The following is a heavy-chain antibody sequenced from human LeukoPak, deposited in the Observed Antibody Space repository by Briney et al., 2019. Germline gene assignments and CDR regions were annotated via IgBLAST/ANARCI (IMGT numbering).Heavy chain of an antibody. CDR3: ARVGGYDYVWGSYRRKPSFDY. CDR1: GGSFSGYY. CDR2: INHSGST. D-gene: IGHD3-16*02. V-gene: IGHV4-34*01. J-gene: IGHJ4*02. Sequence: SETLSLTCAVYGGSFSGYYWSWIRQPPGKGLDWIGEINHSGSTNYNPSLKSRVTISVDTSKNQFSLKLSSVTAADTAVYYCARVGGYDYVWGSYRRKPSFDYWGQGTLVTVSS.